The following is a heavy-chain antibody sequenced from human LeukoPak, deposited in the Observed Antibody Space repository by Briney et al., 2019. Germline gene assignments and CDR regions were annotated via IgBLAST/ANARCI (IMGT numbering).Heavy chain of an antibody. V-gene: IGHV3-30-3*01. CDR3: QPGSCSVDY. Sequence: GRSLTLSCAASGFTFSSYAMLWVRQAPGKGLEWVAVISYDGSNKFYGDSVKGGFPISRDNSKNPQFLQMNSLRAAETAVSYCQPGSCSVDYWRRGTLVIVSA. J-gene: IGHJ4*02. D-gene: IGHD2-15*01. CDR1: GFTFSSYA. CDR2: ISYDGSNK.